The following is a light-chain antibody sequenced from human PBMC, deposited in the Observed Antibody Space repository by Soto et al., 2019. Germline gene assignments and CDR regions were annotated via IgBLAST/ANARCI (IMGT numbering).Light chain of an antibody. V-gene: IGLV2-14*01. CDR3: CSYTSSTIYV. Sequence: QSVLTQPASVSGSPGQSITISCTGTSSDVGGYNYVSWYQQHPGKAPKLMIYDVSNRPSGVSNRFSGSKSGNTASLTISGLQAEDEADYYCCSYTSSTIYVFGTGTKV. CDR2: DVS. J-gene: IGLJ1*01. CDR1: SSDVGGYNY.